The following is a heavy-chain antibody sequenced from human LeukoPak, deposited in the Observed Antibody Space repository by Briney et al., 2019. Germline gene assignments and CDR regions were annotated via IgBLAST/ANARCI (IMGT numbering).Heavy chain of an antibody. CDR3: ARHQSYSSGWYLRGGYFDY. J-gene: IGHJ4*02. CDR2: INHSGST. Sequence: SETLSLTCAVYGGSFSGYYWSWIRQPPGKGLEWIGEINHSGSTNYNPSLKSRVTISVDTSKNQFSLKLSSVTAADTAVYYCARHQSYSSGWYLRGGYFDYWGQGTLVTVSS. D-gene: IGHD6-19*01. V-gene: IGHV4-34*01. CDR1: GGSFSGYY.